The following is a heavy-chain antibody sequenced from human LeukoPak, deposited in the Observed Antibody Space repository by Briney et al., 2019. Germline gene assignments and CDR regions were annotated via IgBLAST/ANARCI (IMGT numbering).Heavy chain of an antibody. J-gene: IGHJ4*02. Sequence: PSETLSLTCTVSGGSISSGGYYWSWIRQHPGKGLEWIGYIYYSGSTYYNPSLKSRVTISVDTSKNQFSLKLSSVTAADTAVYYCARRTYCGGDCHTQGVSYFDYWGQGTLVTVSS. D-gene: IGHD2-21*01. CDR2: IYYSGST. CDR1: GGSISSGGYY. V-gene: IGHV4-31*03. CDR3: ARRTYCGGDCHTQGVSYFDY.